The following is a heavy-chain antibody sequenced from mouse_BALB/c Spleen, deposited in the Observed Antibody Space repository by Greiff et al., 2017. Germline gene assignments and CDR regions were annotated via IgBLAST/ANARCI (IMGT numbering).Heavy chain of an antibody. Sequence: EVKLVESGGGLVQPGGSRKLSCAASGFTFSSFGMHWVRQAPEKGLAWVAYISSGSSTIYYADTVKGRFTISRDNPKNTLFLQMTSLRSEDTAMYYGASPSHYGSRAMDYWGQGTSVTVSS. CDR1: GFTFSSFG. J-gene: IGHJ4*01. CDR3: ASPSHYGSRAMDY. V-gene: IGHV5-17*02. D-gene: IGHD1-1*01. CDR2: ISSGSSTI.